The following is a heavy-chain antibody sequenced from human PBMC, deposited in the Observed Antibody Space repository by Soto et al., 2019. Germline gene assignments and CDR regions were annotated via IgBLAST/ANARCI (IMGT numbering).Heavy chain of an antibody. CDR3: ARDRGVTTADDYNWFDP. V-gene: IGHV4-59*01. CDR2: IYYSGST. CDR1: GGSIGSYY. Sequence: PSETLSLTCTGPGGSIGSYYWSWIRQPPGKGLEWIGYIYYSGSTNYNPSLKSRVTISVDTSKNQFSLKLSSVTAADTAVYYCARDRGVTTADDYNWFDPWGQGALVTVSS. J-gene: IGHJ5*02. D-gene: IGHD4-17*01.